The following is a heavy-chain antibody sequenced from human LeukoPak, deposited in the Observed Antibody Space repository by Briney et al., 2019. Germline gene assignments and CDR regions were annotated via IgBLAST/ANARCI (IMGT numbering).Heavy chain of an antibody. V-gene: IGHV3-30*18. J-gene: IGHJ3*02. CDR3: AKNFQGYCSSISCPYDAFDI. CDR1: GFTVSSYG. CDR2: ISYDGINK. Sequence: GRSLRLSCAASGFTVSSYGMHWVRQAPGKGLEWVAVISYDGINKYYADSVKGRFIISRDNSKNTLYLQMNTLRAEDTAVYYCAKNFQGYCSSISCPYDAFDIWGQGTMVTVSS. D-gene: IGHD2-2*01.